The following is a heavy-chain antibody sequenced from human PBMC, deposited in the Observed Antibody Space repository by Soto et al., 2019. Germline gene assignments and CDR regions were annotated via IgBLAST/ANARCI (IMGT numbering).Heavy chain of an antibody. CDR3: ASRHYYDTPGHFEY. CDR1: GFTLRNYA. D-gene: IGHD3-22*01. CDR2: ISGTGGST. V-gene: IGHV3-23*01. J-gene: IGHJ4*02. Sequence: EVQMLESGGGLVQPGGSLRLSCAASGFTLRNYAMSWVRQAPGTGLEWDSDISGTGGSTYYADSVKGRFTISRDNSKNTLYLQMNSLRAEDTAVYYCASRHYYDTPGHFEYWGQGTLVTVSS.